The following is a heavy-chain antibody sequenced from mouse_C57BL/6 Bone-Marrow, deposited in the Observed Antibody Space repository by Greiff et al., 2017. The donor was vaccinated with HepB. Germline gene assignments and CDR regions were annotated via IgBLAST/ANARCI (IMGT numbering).Heavy chain of an antibody. CDR2: INYDGSST. V-gene: IGHV5-16*01. D-gene: IGHD1-1*01. CDR1: GFTFSDYY. J-gene: IGHJ2*01. CDR3: ARGDYGSSYPYFDY. Sequence: EVKVVESEGGLVQPGRSMKLSCTASGFTFSDYYMAWVRQVPEKGLEWVANINYDGSSTYYLDSLKSRFIISRDNAKNILYLQMSSLKSEDTATYYCARGDYGSSYPYFDYWGQGTTLTVSS.